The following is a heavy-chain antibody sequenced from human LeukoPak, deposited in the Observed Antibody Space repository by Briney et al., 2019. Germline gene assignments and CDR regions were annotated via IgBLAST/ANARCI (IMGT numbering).Heavy chain of an antibody. J-gene: IGHJ5*02. D-gene: IGHD2-15*01. V-gene: IGHV4-4*07. CDR2: IYTSGST. CDR3: ARDPSGYCSGGSCYSFWFDP. CDR1: GGSISSYY. Sequence: SETLSLTCTVAGGSISSYYWRWIRQPAGKGLEWIGRIYTSGSTNYNPSLKSRVTMSVDTSKNQFSLKLSSVTAADTAVYYCARDPSGYCSGGSCYSFWFDPWGQGTLVTVSS.